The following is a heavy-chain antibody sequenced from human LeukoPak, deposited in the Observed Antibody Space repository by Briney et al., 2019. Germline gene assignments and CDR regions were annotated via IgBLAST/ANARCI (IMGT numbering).Heavy chain of an antibody. J-gene: IGHJ4*02. D-gene: IGHD6-6*01. CDR3: ARARYSSSAFDY. CDR1: GGSTSSYY. Sequence: SEPLSLPCTVSGGSTSSYYWSWIRQPPGKGLEWIGYIYYSGSTNYNPSLKSRVTISLETSKNRFSLILSSVTAADTAVYYCARARYSSSAFDYWGQGTLVTVSS. V-gene: IGHV4-59*01. CDR2: IYYSGST.